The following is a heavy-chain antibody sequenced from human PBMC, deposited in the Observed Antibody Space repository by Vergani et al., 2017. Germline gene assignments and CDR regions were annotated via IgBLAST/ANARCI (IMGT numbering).Heavy chain of an antibody. Sequence: DVHLAESGGGFFQPGGSLRLSCSASGFSFNSYWMHWVRQVPGKGLLWVSRIKSDGSITAYADSVKGRFTISRDNAQNTLYLQMNSLRVEDTGVYYCARDAAYCSSTSCYTFYYMDVWGKGTTVTVSS. CDR3: ARDAAYCSSTSCYTFYYMDV. CDR1: GFSFNSYW. J-gene: IGHJ6*03. CDR2: IKSDGSIT. D-gene: IGHD2-2*02. V-gene: IGHV3-74*03.